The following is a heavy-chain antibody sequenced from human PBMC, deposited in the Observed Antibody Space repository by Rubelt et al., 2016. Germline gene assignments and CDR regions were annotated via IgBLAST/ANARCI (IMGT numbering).Heavy chain of an antibody. CDR1: YTFTSYA. CDR2: INAGNGNT. CDR3: ARAASTVTTLLDLGY. J-gene: IGHJ4*02. Sequence: YTFTSYAMHWVRQAPGQRLEWKGWINAGNGNTKYSQKFQGRVTMTRDTSTSTVYMELSSLRSEDTAVYYCARAASTVTTLLDLGYWGQGTLVTVSS. D-gene: IGHD4-17*01. V-gene: IGHV1-3*01.